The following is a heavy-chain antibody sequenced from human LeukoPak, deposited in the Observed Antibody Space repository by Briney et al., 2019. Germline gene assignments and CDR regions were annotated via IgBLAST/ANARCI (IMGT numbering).Heavy chain of an antibody. CDR1: GFSFSNYG. D-gene: IGHD3-3*01. CDR3: ARWSDNFYYYLDV. V-gene: IGHV3-33*01. CDR2: IWHDGTNK. Sequence: GGSLRLYCSASGFSFSNYGLHWLRQAPGKGLKWVAVIWHDGTNKHYVYSVKGRFTVSRDNSKNTLYLQMNSLRGEDTAVYYCARWSDNFYYYLDVWGKGTRVTVSS. J-gene: IGHJ6*03.